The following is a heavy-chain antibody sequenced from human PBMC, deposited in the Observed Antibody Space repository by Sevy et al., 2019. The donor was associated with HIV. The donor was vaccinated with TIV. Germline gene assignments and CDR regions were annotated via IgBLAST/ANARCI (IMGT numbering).Heavy chain of an antibody. D-gene: IGHD3-16*02. J-gene: IGHJ5*02. CDR3: ARGLADGGSFHYSA. CDR1: GFTFSTYW. V-gene: IGHV3-7*01. Sequence: GGSLRLSCAASGFTFSTYWMTWVRQAPGKGLEWVANIKQDGTDEEYVDSVKGRFTISRDNAKKTLYLRLDSLRAEDTAFYFGARGLADGGSFHYSAWGQGTLVTVSS. CDR2: IKQDGTDE.